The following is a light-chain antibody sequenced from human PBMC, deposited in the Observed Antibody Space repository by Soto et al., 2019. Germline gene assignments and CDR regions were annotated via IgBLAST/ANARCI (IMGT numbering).Light chain of an antibody. V-gene: IGKV4-1*01. CDR1: QSVLSSSNNKNC. Sequence: DIVMTQSPDSLAVSLGERATINCKSSQSVLSSSNNKNCLAWYQQKSGQPPKLLIYWASTRESGVPDRFSGSGSGTDFTLTISSLQAEDVAAYYCQQYNSYSWTFGQGTKVEIK. CDR3: QQYNSYSWT. CDR2: WAS. J-gene: IGKJ1*01.